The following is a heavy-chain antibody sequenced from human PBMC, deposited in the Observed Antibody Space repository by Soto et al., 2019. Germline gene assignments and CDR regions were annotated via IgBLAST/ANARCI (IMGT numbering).Heavy chain of an antibody. V-gene: IGHV1-18*01. D-gene: IGHD3-9*01. J-gene: IGHJ3*02. CDR2: ISAYNGNT. Sequence: ASVKVSCKASGYTFTSYGISWVRQAPGQGLEWMGWISAYNGNTNYAQKLQGRVTMTTDTSTSTAYMELRSLRSDDTAVYYCARISMGYFDWLVGAFDIWGQGTMVTVSS. CDR3: ARISMGYFDWLVGAFDI. CDR1: GYTFTSYG.